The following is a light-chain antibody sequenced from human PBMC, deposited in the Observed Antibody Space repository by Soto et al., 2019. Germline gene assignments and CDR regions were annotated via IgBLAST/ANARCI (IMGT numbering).Light chain of an antibody. Sequence: QSVLTQPASVSGSPGQSITISCTGTSSDVGGYNYVSWYQQHPGKAPKLMIYDVSNRPSGVSNRFSGSKSGNTASLTISGLQAEYEADYYCSSYTSSSTLVVGTGTQLTVL. V-gene: IGLV2-14*01. CDR3: SSYTSSSTLV. J-gene: IGLJ1*01. CDR2: DVS. CDR1: SSDVGGYNY.